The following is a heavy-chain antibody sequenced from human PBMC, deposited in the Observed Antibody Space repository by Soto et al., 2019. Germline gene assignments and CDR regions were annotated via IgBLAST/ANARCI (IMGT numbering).Heavy chain of an antibody. V-gene: IGHV3-9*01. CDR2: ISWNRGTI. J-gene: IGHJ4*02. CDR3: AKDKLYSNFEHYCDY. Sequence: EVQLVESGGGFVQPGRSLRLSCTSSGFTFENYAMHWVRQATGNGREWGSGISWNRGTIGYADSVRGRFTISRDNAKNSLYLQLDSLRPEDTAFYYCAKDKLYSNFEHYCDYLGRGTLVTGSS. CDR1: GFTFENYA. D-gene: IGHD4-4*01.